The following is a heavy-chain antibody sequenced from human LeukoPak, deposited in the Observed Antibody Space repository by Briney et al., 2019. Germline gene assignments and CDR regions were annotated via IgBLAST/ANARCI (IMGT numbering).Heavy chain of an antibody. J-gene: IGHJ4*02. V-gene: IGHV3-21*01. D-gene: IGHD2-15*01. CDR2: ISSRSTYI. Sequence: GGSLRLSCAASGFTFSSYSMNWVRQAPGKGLEWVSSISSRSTYIYHADSVKGRFTISRDNAKNSLFLQMNSLRAEDTAVYYCARAGDIVVVVAATPDYWGQGTLVTVSS. CDR3: ARAGDIVVVVAATPDY. CDR1: GFTFSSYS.